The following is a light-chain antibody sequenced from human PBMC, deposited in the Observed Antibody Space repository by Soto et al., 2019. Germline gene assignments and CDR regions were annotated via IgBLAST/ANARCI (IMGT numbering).Light chain of an antibody. CDR3: LQYNSYPLT. CDR2: KAS. J-gene: IGKJ4*01. Sequence: DIQMTQSPSTLSASGGDRVTLTCRASQTINRWLAWYQQRPVKAPKLLLNKASTLEGGVLALLSGSASGTEFTLTSSTLQPDDFATYYRLQYNSYPLTFGGGNKVEL. CDR1: QTINRW. V-gene: IGKV1-5*03.